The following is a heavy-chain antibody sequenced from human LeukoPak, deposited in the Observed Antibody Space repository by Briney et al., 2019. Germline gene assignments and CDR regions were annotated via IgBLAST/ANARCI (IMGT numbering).Heavy chain of an antibody. CDR3: ATSNPSNFDP. CDR2: ISYSGST. V-gene: IGHV4-39*01. D-gene: IGHD3-3*02. J-gene: IGHJ5*02. Sequence: PSETLSLTCTVSGGSISSSIYYWGWIRQPPGKGLEWIGGISYSGSTHHNPSLKSRVTISVDTSKNQFSLKLSSVTAADTAVYYCATSNPSNFDPWGQGTLVTVSS. CDR1: GGSISSSIYY.